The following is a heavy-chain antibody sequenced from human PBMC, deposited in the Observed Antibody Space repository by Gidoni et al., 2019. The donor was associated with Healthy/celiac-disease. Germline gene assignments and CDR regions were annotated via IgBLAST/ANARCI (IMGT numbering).Heavy chain of an antibody. Sequence: QVQLVQSGAEVKKPGASVTVSCKASGYTFTSYYMHWLRQAPGQGLEWMGIINPSGGSTSYAQKFQGRVTMTRDTSTSTVYMELSSLRSEDTAVYYCARDQKGTTDAFDIWGQGTMVTVSS. J-gene: IGHJ3*02. V-gene: IGHV1-46*01. CDR3: ARDQKGTTDAFDI. CDR2: INPSGGST. D-gene: IGHD1-1*01. CDR1: GYTFTSYY.